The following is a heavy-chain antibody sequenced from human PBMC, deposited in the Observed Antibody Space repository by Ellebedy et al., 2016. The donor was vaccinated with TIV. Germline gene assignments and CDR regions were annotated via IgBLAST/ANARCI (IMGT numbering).Heavy chain of an antibody. V-gene: IGHV4-59*01. Sequence: MPGGSLRLSCTVSGGSISSYYWSWIRQPPGKGLEWMGYIYYSGSTNYNPSLKSRVTISVDTSKNQFSLQLSSVTAADTAVYSCARGYYYGDYGWYFDLWGRGTLVTVSS. D-gene: IGHD4-17*01. CDR2: IYYSGST. J-gene: IGHJ2*01. CDR3: ARGYYYGDYGWYFDL. CDR1: GGSISSYY.